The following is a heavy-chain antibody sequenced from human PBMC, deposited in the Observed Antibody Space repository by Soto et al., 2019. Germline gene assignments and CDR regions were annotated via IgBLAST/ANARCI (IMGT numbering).Heavy chain of an antibody. CDR2: IIPLLGIT. Sequence: QAQLMQSGAEVQKPGSSVKVSCKASGGTFSGYAINWVRQAPGQGLEWMGGIIPLLGITDYGQKFQGRITIAADESTGTVYMDLRGLRSEDTAVYYCARDPRSITGTTSSEDFQHWGQGTLVSVSS. V-gene: IGHV1-69*01. J-gene: IGHJ1*01. D-gene: IGHD1-20*01. CDR1: GGTFSGYA. CDR3: ARDPRSITGTTSSEDFQH.